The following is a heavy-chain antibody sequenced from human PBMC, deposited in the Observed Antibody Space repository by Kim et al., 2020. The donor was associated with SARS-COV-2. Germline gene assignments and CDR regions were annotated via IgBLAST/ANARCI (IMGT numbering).Heavy chain of an antibody. CDR3: ATEGKIAGSALFDF. D-gene: IGHD6-13*01. Sequence: YTGSGKGRFTISRHNAKNSLFLQMNSLRAEDTAVYYCATEGKIAGSALFDFWGQGAPVTVSS. V-gene: IGHV3-11*06. J-gene: IGHJ4*02.